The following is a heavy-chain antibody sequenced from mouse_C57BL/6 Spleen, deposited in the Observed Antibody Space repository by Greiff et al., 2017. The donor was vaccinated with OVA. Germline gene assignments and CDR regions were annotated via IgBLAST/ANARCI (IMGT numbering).Heavy chain of an antibody. CDR2: ISSGGSYT. J-gene: IGHJ4*01. CDR1: GFTFSSYG. D-gene: IGHD4-1*01. CDR3: ARHNWDGDYYAMDY. V-gene: IGHV5-6*01. Sequence: EVQGVESGGDLVKPGGSLKLSCAASGFTFSSYGMSWVRQTPDKRLEWVATISSGGSYTYYPHSVKGRFTLSRDNAMNTLYLQMSSLKSENTAMYDCARHNWDGDYYAMDYWGQGTSVTVSS.